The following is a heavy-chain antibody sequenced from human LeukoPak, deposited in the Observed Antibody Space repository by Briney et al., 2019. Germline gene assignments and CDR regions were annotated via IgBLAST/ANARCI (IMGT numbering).Heavy chain of an antibody. CDR1: GYTFTGYY. J-gene: IGHJ5*02. V-gene: IGHV1-2*02. CDR3: ARDALGCCSGGSCYSGIDP. D-gene: IGHD2-15*01. CDR2: INPNSGGT. Sequence: ASVKVSCKASGYTFTGYYMHWVRQAPGQGLEWMGWINPNSGGTNYAQKFQGRVTMTRDTSISTAYMELSRLRSDDTAVYYCARDALGCCSGGSCYSGIDPWGQGTLVTVSS.